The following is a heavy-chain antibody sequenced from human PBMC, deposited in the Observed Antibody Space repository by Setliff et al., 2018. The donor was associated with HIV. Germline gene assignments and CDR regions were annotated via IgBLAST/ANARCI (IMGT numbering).Heavy chain of an antibody. CDR1: GDNFNSHS. CDR3: ARDREYCSSTSCPIGGWYFDL. Sequence: SVKVSCKASGDNFNSHSISWVRQAPGQGLEWMGGIVPIFGTPNYAQKFKGRLTITADESTSTVYMELSSLRSEDTAVYYCARDREYCSSTSCPIGGWYFDLWGRGTLVTVSS. V-gene: IGHV1-69*13. J-gene: IGHJ2*01. D-gene: IGHD2-2*01. CDR2: IVPIFGTP.